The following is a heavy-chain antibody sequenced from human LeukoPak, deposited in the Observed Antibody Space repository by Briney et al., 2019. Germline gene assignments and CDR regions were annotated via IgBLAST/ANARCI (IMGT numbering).Heavy chain of an antibody. D-gene: IGHD6-13*01. V-gene: IGHV3-23*01. CDR3: AKDYVGIAAVFTMWFDP. CDR2: ISGSGGST. CDR1: GFTLSSYA. Sequence: GGSLRLSCAASGFTLSSYARSWVRQAPGKGLEWVSAISGSGGSTYYADSVKGRFTISRDNSKNTLYLQMNSLRAEDTAVYYCAKDYVGIAAVFTMWFDPWGQGTLVTVSS. J-gene: IGHJ5*02.